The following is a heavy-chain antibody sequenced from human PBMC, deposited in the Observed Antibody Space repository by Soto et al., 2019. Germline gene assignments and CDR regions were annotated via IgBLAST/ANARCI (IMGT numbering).Heavy chain of an antibody. V-gene: IGHV3-23*01. CDR3: TKGGWLDV. Sequence: EVQLLESGGGLVQPGGSLRLACDASGFSFSTYEMTWARQAPGKGLEWVAFINPSSGTTHYADSVKGRFTISRDNSKDTLYLQLTSLRVEDTAVSYCTKGGWLDVWGQGTTVTVSS. D-gene: IGHD2-15*01. J-gene: IGHJ6*02. CDR1: GFSFSTYE. CDR2: INPSSGTT.